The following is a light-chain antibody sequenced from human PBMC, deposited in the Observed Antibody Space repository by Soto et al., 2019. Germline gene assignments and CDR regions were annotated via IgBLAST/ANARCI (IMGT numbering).Light chain of an antibody. CDR2: DVS. CDR3: SSYTSSSTGV. V-gene: IGLV2-14*01. CDR1: RSDVGGYNY. J-gene: IGLJ1*01. Sequence: QSVLIQPASVFEPPGQSITISCTATRSDVGGYNYVSWYQQHPGKAPKLMIYDVSNRPSGVSNRFSGSKSGNTASLTISGLQAEDEADYYCSSYTSSSTGVFGTGTKVTVL.